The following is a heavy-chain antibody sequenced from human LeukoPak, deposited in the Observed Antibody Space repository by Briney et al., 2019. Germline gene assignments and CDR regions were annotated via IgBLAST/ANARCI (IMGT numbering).Heavy chain of an antibody. CDR2: IKQDGSEK. CDR1: GFTFSSYW. Sequence: GGSLRLSCAASGFTFSSYWMSWVRQAPGKGLEWVANIKQDGSEKYYVDSVKGRFTISRDNAKNSLYLQMNSLRAEDTAVYYCANHDYGDFLDYWAQGTLVTVSS. CDR3: ANHDYGDFLDY. V-gene: IGHV3-7*03. J-gene: IGHJ4*02. D-gene: IGHD4-17*01.